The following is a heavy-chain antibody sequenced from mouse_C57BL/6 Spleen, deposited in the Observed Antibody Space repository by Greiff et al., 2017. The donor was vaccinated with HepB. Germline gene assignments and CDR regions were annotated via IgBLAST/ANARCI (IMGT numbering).Heavy chain of an antibody. CDR3: ARSWDDVGSSYVGAMDY. CDR1: GYAFSSSW. Sequence: VQLQQSGPELVKPGASVKISCKASGYAFSSSWMNWVKQRPGKGLEWIGRIYPGDGDTNYNGKFKGKATLTADKSSSTAYMQLSSLTSEDSAVYFCARSWDDVGSSYVGAMDYWGQGTSVTVSS. J-gene: IGHJ4*01. V-gene: IGHV1-82*01. D-gene: IGHD1-1*01. CDR2: IYPGDGDT.